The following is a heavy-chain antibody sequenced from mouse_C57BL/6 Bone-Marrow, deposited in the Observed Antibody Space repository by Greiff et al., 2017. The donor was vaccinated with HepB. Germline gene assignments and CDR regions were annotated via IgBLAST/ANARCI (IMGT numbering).Heavy chain of an antibody. CDR2: IDPENGDT. CDR3: TLTTVVATPFDY. J-gene: IGHJ2*01. CDR1: GFNIKDDY. V-gene: IGHV14-4*01. Sequence: VQQQQSGAELVRPGASVKLSCTASGFNIKDDYMHWVKQRPEQGLEWIGWIDPENGDTEYASKFQGKATITADTSSNTAYLQLSSLTSEDTAVYYCTLTTVVATPFDYWGQGTTLTVSS. D-gene: IGHD1-1*01.